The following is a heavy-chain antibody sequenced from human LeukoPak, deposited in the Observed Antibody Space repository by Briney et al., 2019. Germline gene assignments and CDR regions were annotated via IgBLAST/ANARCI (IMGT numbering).Heavy chain of an antibody. V-gene: IGHV3-30*04. J-gene: IGHJ4*02. CDR1: GFTFSTYA. Sequence: GGSLRLSCAASGFTFSTYASHCVRHAPGGGLEWGAVISYDDGRNKYYADSVKGRFTISRDNSKNTLYLQMNSLRTEDTAVYYCARESGGNTPYYFDYWGQGTLVTVSS. CDR2: ISYDDGRNK. CDR3: ARESGGNTPYYFDY. D-gene: IGHD2-2*02.